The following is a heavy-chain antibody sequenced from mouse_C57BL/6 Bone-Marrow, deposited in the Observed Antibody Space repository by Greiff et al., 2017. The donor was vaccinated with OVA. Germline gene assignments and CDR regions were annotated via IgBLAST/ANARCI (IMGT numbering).Heavy chain of an antibody. CDR1: GYTFTSYW. V-gene: IGHV1-64*01. CDR2: IHPNSGST. J-gene: IGHJ4*01. CDR3: APAAYYYGSRGYAMDY. Sequence: QVHVKQPGAELVKPGASVKLSCKASGYTFTSYWMHWVKQRPGQGLEWIGMIHPNSGSTNYNEKFKSKATLTVDKSSSTAYMQLSSLTSEDSAVYYCAPAAYYYGSRGYAMDYWGQGTSVTVSS. D-gene: IGHD1-1*01.